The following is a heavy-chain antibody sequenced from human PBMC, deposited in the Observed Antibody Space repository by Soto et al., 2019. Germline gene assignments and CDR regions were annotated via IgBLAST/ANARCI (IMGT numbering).Heavy chain of an antibody. D-gene: IGHD2-21*02. CDR2: IYYSGRT. J-gene: IGHJ4*02. Sequence: SETLSLTCIVSGESIGSSSYYWGWIRQPPGKGLEWIGSIYYSGRTYYNPSFKSRVTISIDTSKNQFSLKLSSVTATDTAVYYCARQRTTVVTQAYFDHWGQGALVTV. V-gene: IGHV4-39*01. CDR3: ARQRTTVVTQAYFDH. CDR1: GESIGSSSYY.